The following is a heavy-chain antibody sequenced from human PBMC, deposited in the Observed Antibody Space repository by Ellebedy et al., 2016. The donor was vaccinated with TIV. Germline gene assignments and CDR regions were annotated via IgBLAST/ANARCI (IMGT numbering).Heavy chain of an antibody. CDR2: ISAYNGNT. CDR3: ARDRYIKRIAWFDP. V-gene: IGHV1-18*04. D-gene: IGHD2-2*02. J-gene: IGHJ5*02. CDR1: GYTFTIYG. Sequence: AASVKVSCKASGYTFTIYGINWVRQAPGQGLEWMGWISAYNGNTNYAQKLQGRVTMTTDTSTSTAYMVLRSLRSDDTAVYYCARDRYIKRIAWFDPWGQGTLVTVSS.